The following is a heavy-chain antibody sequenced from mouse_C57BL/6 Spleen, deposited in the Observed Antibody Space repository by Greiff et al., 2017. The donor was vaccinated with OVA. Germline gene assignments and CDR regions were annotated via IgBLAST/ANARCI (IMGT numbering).Heavy chain of an antibody. Sequence: QVQLKQSGPELVKPGASVKISCKASGYAFSSSWMNWVKQRPGKGLEWIGRIYPGDGDTNYNGKFKGKATLTADNSSSTAYMQLSSLTSEDSAVYFCASPPYYGPFAYWGQGTLVTVSA. CDR1: GYAFSSSW. CDR2: IYPGDGDT. V-gene: IGHV1-82*01. CDR3: ASPPYYGPFAY. D-gene: IGHD1-1*02. J-gene: IGHJ3*01.